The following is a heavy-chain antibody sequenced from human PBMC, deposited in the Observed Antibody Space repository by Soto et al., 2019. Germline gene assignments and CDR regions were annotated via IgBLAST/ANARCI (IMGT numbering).Heavy chain of an antibody. CDR3: AKAGQWLADFDY. J-gene: IGHJ4*02. CDR2: ISDSGDIT. CDR1: EFTFSTYA. D-gene: IGHD6-19*01. V-gene: IGHV3-23*01. Sequence: GGSLRLSCAASEFTFSTYAMTWVRQAPGRGLQWVATISDSGDITYYADSVKGRFTISRDNSRNTLYLQMNNLRAEDTTLYYCAKAGQWLADFDYWGQGTLVTVSS.